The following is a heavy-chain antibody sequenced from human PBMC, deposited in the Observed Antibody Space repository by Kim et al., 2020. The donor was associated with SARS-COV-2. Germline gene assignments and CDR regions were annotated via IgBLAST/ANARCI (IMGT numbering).Heavy chain of an antibody. D-gene: IGHD3-9*01. Sequence: ASVKVSCKASGYTFTDFFIHWVRQAPGQVLEWMGWVNPNSGGTKSAQKFQGRVTMTRVTTISTAYMELSRLRSDDTAVYYCSRGFSNILTGDFSRNYYHG. J-gene: IGHJ6*01. CDR1: GYTFTDFF. CDR2: VNPNSGGT. V-gene: IGHV1-2*02. CDR3: SRGFSNILTGDFSRNYYHG.